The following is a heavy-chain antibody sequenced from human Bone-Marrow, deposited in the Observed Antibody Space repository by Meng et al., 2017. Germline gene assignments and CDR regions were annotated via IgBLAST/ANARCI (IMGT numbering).Heavy chain of an antibody. V-gene: IGHV4-34*01. D-gene: IGHD2-15*01. Sequence: QVQLQQWGAGLLKPSETLSLTCAVYAGSFSGYYWSWIRQPPGKGLEWIGEINHSGSTNYNPSLKSRVTISVDTSKNQFSLKLSSVTAADTAVYYCARGRVVAATNPKFDYWGQGTLVTVSS. CDR3: ARGRVVAATNPKFDY. J-gene: IGHJ4*02. CDR1: AGSFSGYY. CDR2: INHSGST.